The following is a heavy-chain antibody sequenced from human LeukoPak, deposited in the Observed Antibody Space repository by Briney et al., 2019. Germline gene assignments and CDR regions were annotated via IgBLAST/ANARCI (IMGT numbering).Heavy chain of an antibody. J-gene: IGHJ5*02. D-gene: IGHD3-10*01. V-gene: IGHV3-23*01. CDR1: GFTFSSYA. CDR2: ISASGDRT. CDR3: AKDSGVHWFDP. Sequence: GGSLRLSCAASGFTFSSYAMSWFRHAPGKGLEWVTAISASGDRTYFADSVKGRFTIFRDNSKNTVSLQMSSLRADDTAVYYCAKDSGVHWFDPWGQGTLVTVSS.